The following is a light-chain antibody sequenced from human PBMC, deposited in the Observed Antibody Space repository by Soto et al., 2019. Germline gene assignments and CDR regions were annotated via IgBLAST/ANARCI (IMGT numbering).Light chain of an antibody. J-gene: IGKJ1*01. CDR2: GAS. Sequence: TVLTQFPGSLSLSPGERATLSCRASQSISNNNLAWYQQKLGQAPRVLIYGASTRATGIPARFTGSGSGTEFILTITSLQSEDSAVYYCQEYNTWPWTFGQGTKVDIK. V-gene: IGKV3-15*01. CDR3: QEYNTWPWT. CDR1: QSISNN.